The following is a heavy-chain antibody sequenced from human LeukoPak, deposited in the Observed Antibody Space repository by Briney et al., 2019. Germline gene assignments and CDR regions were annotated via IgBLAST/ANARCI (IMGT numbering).Heavy chain of an antibody. D-gene: IGHD5-12*01. CDR3: AKDKAPLYSGYDWDLDF. CDR1: GFTFHHYA. Sequence: GGSLRLSCAASGFTFHHYAIHWVRQVPGKGLEWVSGISWNSGSISYADSVKGRFTISRDNAKNSVYLQMNSLRAEDTALYYCAKDKAPLYSGYDWDLDFWGQGTLVTVSS. V-gene: IGHV3-9*01. CDR2: ISWNSGSI. J-gene: IGHJ4*02.